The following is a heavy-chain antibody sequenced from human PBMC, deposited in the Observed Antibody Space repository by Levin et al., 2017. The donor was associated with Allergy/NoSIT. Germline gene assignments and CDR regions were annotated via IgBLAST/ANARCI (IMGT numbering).Heavy chain of an antibody. CDR2: ISAYNGNT. J-gene: IGHJ3*02. CDR3: ARAPPRRGYSDAFDI. D-gene: IGHD3-22*01. V-gene: IGHV1-18*01. Sequence: ASVKVSCKASGYTFTSYGISWVRQAPGQGLEWMGWISAYNGNTNYAQKLQGRVTMTTDTSTSTAYMELRSLRSDDTAVYYCARAPPRRGYSDAFDIWGQGTMVTVSS. CDR1: GYTFTSYG.